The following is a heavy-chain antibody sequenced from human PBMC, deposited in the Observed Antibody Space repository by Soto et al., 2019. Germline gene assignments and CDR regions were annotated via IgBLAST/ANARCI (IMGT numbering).Heavy chain of an antibody. CDR2: ISHSGFI. V-gene: IGHV4-38-2*02. D-gene: IGHD2-2*01. CDR1: GYSISSGYY. J-gene: IGHJ5*02. Sequence: PSETLSLTCGVSGYSISSGYYWAWIRQPPGKGLEWIGSISHSGFIYYNPSLKSRVTISIDTPKNHFSLKLSSVTAADTAVYYCARDPPGYCTTTSCPTWFDPWGQGTLVTVSS. CDR3: ARDPPGYCTTTSCPTWFDP.